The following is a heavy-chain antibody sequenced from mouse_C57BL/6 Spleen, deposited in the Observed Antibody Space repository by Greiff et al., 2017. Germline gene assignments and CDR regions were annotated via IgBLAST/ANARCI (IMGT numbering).Heavy chain of an antibody. D-gene: IGHD2-5*01. V-gene: IGHV5-16*01. CDR3: ARGTRYSNYDYLDY. J-gene: IGHJ2*01. CDR1: GFTFSDYY. CDR2: INYDGSST. Sequence: EVQLVESEGGLVQPGSSMKLSCTASGFTFSDYYMAWVRQVPEKGLEWVANINYDGSSTYYLDSLKSRFIISRDNAKNILYLQMSSLKSEDTATYYCARGTRYSNYDYLDYWGQGTTLTVSS.